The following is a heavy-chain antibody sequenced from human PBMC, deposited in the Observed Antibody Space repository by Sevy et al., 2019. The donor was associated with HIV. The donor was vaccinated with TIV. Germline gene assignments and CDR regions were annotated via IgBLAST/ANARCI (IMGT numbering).Heavy chain of an antibody. D-gene: IGHD6-13*01. CDR3: TRWKAAQSIFDY. CDR1: GFTFGDYC. J-gene: IGHJ4*02. Sequence: GGPLRLSGTASGFTFGDYCISGVRQAPGRGLEGVALLKRDVYGGTVDHAGSVRGGFVITRDDSKTIAYLQMNDLKTEDTGVYYCTRWKAAQSIFDYWGQGALVTVSS. V-gene: IGHV3-49*04. CDR2: LKRDVYGGTV.